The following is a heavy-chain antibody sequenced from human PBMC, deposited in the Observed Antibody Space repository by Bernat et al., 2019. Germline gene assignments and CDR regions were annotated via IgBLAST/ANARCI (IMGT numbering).Heavy chain of an antibody. J-gene: IGHJ4*02. Sequence: EVQLVESGGGLVKPGGSLRLSCAASGFTFSNAGLSWVRRAPGKGLEWVGRIKSKTDGGTTDYAAPVKGRFTISRDDSKNTLYLQMNSLKTEDTAVYYCTTVVVVAAFDYWGQGTLVTVSS. CDR2: IKSKTDGGTT. CDR3: TTVVVVAAFDY. D-gene: IGHD2-15*01. CDR1: GFTFSNAG. V-gene: IGHV3-15*01.